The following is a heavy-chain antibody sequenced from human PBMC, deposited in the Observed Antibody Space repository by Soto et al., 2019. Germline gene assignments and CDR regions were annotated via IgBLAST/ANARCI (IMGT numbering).Heavy chain of an antibody. Sequence: PGESLKISCKGSGYSFTSYWISWVRQMPVKGLEWMGRIDPSDSYTNYSPSFQGHVTISADKSISTAYLQWSSLKASDTAMYYCARPYDSSEYYGMDVWGQGTTVTVSS. CDR3: ARPYDSSEYYGMDV. CDR1: GYSFTSYW. D-gene: IGHD3-22*01. CDR2: IDPSDSYT. V-gene: IGHV5-10-1*01. J-gene: IGHJ6*02.